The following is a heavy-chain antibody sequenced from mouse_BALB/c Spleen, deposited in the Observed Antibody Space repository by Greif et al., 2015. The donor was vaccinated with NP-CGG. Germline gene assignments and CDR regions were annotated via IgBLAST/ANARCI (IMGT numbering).Heavy chain of an antibody. CDR2: ISSGSSTI. V-gene: IGHV5-17*02. CDR3: ARLFDY. Sequence: EVMLVESGGGLVQPGGSRKLSCAASGFTFSSFGMHWVRQAPEKGLEWVAYISSGSSTIHYADTVKGRFTIFRDNPKNTLFLQMTSLRSEDTAMYYCARLFDYWGQGTTLTVSS. CDR1: GFTFSSFG. J-gene: IGHJ2*01.